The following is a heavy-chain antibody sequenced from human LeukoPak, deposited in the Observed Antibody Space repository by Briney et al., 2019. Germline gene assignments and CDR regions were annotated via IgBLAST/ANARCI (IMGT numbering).Heavy chain of an antibody. Sequence: PSETLSLTCTVSGGSISSYYWSWIRQPPGKGLEWIGYIYSSGSTNYNSSLKSRVTISVDTSKNQFSLKLSSVTAADTAVYYCARSGGYSSPQNYWGQGTLVTVSS. CDR2: IYSSGST. D-gene: IGHD6-19*01. V-gene: IGHV4-59*01. CDR1: GGSISSYY. CDR3: ARSGGYSSPQNY. J-gene: IGHJ4*02.